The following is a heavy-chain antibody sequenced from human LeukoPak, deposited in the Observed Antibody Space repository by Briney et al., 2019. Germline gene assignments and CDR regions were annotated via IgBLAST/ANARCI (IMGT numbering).Heavy chain of an antibody. Sequence: PSETLSLTCTVSGGSISSYYWSWLRQPPGKGLEWIGYIYYSGSTNYNPSLKSRVTISVDTSKNQFSLKLSSVTAADTAVYYCARVVTTMDGAFDIWGQGTMVTVSS. CDR3: ARVVTTMDGAFDI. J-gene: IGHJ3*02. CDR1: GGSISSYY. D-gene: IGHD3-16*02. CDR2: IYYSGST. V-gene: IGHV4-59*01.